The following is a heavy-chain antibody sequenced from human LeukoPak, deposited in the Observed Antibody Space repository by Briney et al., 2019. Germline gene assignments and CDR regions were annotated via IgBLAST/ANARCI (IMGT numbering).Heavy chain of an antibody. D-gene: IGHD3-22*01. Sequence: GGSLRLSCAASGFTFRSYEMNWVRQAPGKGLEWVSYITSSGSTIYYADSVKGRFTISRDNAKNSLYLQMNSLRAEDTAVYYCARANYYDISGYDYWGQGTLVTVSS. CDR1: GFTFRSYE. CDR3: ARANYYDISGYDY. J-gene: IGHJ4*02. V-gene: IGHV3-48*03. CDR2: ITSSGSTI.